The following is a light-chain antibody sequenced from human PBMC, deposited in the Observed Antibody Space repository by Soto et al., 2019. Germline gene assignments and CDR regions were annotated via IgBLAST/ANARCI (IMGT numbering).Light chain of an antibody. CDR2: DAS. CDR3: QQYNTYSSLT. J-gene: IGKJ4*01. Sequence: DIQMTQSPSTLSASVGDRVTITCRASQTIDSWLAWYQQRPGRAPRLLIYDASSLESGVPSRFSGSGYGTEFTLTISSLQPDDFATYYCQQYNTYSSLTFGGGTKVDIK. V-gene: IGKV1-5*01. CDR1: QTIDSW.